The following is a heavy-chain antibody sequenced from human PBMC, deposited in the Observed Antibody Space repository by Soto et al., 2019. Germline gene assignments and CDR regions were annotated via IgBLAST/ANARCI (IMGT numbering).Heavy chain of an antibody. J-gene: IGHJ6*02. CDR3: ARLAAAGDFRSYYYYYYGMDV. Sequence: PSETLSLTCTVSGSSISSSSCYWGWSRQPPGKGLEWIGSIYYSGSTYYNPSLKSRATISVDTSKNQFSLKLSSVTAADTAVYYCARLAAAGDFRSYYYYYYGMDVWGQGNTVT. V-gene: IGHV4-39*01. D-gene: IGHD6-13*01. CDR1: GSSISSSSCY. CDR2: IYYSGST.